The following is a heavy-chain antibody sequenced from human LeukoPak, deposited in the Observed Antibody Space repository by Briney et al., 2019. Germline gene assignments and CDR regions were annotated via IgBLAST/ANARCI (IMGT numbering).Heavy chain of an antibody. CDR2: IYSGGST. D-gene: IGHD6-6*01. CDR1: GFTVSSNY. Sequence: PGGSLRLSCAASGFTVSSNYMSWVRQAPGKGLEWVSVIYSGGSTYYADSVKGRFTISRDNSKNTLYLQMNSLRAEDTAVYYCARDNGSSSRYYYYYMDVWGKGTTVTVSS. CDR3: ARDNGSSSRYYYYYMDV. J-gene: IGHJ6*03. V-gene: IGHV3-53*01.